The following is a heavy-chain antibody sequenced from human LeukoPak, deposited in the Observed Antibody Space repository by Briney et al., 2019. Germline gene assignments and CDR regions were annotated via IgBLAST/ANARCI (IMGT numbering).Heavy chain of an antibody. D-gene: IGHD6-19*01. Sequence: KSSETLSLTCTVSGGSMSPYHWGWIRQPPGKGLEWTGYIYYSGSTNYNPSLNGRVTISVDTSKNQFSLRLSSVTAADTAIYYCARAVSGRFDYWGQGTLVTVSS. CDR2: IYYSGST. CDR3: ARAVSGRFDY. J-gene: IGHJ4*02. CDR1: GGSMSPYH. V-gene: IGHV4-59*08.